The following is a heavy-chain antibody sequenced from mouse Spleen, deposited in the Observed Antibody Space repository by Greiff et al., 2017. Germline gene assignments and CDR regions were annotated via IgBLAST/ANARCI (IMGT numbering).Heavy chain of an antibody. CDR3: TRDYSNLFDY. V-gene: IGHV1-15*01. D-gene: IGHD2-5*01. J-gene: IGHJ2*01. Sequence: QVQLQQSGAELVRPGASVTLSCKASGYTFTDYEMHWVKQTPVHGLEWIGAIDPETGGTAYNQKFKGKAILTADKSSSTAYMELRSLTSEDSAVYYCTRDYSNLFDYWGQGTTLTVSS. CDR2: IDPETGGT. CDR1: GYTFTDYE.